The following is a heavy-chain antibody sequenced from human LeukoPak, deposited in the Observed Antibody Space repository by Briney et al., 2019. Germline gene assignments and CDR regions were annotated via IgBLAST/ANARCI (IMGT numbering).Heavy chain of an antibody. Sequence: GGSLRLSCAASGFTFSSYAMSWVRQAPGKGLEWVSAISGSGGSTYYVDSVKGRFTISRDNSKNTLYLQRNSLRAEDTAVYYCAKARVGYCSSTSCPLGYWGQGTLVTVSS. CDR3: AKARVGYCSSTSCPLGY. CDR2: ISGSGGST. D-gene: IGHD2-2*01. J-gene: IGHJ4*02. V-gene: IGHV3-23*01. CDR1: GFTFSSYA.